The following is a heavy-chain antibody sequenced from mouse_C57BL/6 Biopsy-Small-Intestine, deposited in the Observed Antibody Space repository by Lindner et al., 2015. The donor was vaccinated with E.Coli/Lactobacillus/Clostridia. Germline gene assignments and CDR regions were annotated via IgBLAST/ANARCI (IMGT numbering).Heavy chain of an antibody. J-gene: IGHJ2*01. CDR2: ISSGSSTI. Sequence: VQLQESGGGLVKHGGSLKLSCAASGFTFSDYGMHWVRQAPEKGLEWVAYISSGSSTIYYADTVKGRFTISRDNAKNTLFPQMTSLRSEDTAMYYCARTTTVVPDYWGQGTTLTVSS. D-gene: IGHD1-1*01. CDR1: GFTFSDYG. CDR3: ARTTTVVPDY. V-gene: IGHV5-17*01.